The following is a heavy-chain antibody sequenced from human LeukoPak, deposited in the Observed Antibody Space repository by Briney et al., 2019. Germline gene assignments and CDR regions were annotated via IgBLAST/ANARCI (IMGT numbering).Heavy chain of an antibody. Sequence: PSETLSLTCTVSGGSISSYYWSWIRQPPGKGLEWIGYIYYSGSTNYNPSLKSRVTISVDTSKNQFSLKLSSVTAADTAAYYCARQRGDSSGYYFNYWGQGTLVTVSS. V-gene: IGHV4-59*01. D-gene: IGHD3-22*01. CDR2: IYYSGST. CDR3: ARQRGDSSGYYFNY. J-gene: IGHJ4*02. CDR1: GGSISSYY.